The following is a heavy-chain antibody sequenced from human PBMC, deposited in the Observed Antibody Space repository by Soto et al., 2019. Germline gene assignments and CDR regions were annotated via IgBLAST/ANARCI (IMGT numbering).Heavy chain of an antibody. CDR3: ARHKGGYYSGVDV. D-gene: IGHD3-16*01. V-gene: IGHV4-39*01. CDR2: IYYSGST. J-gene: IGHJ6*02. CDR1: GGAISSNSYY. Sequence: QLQLQESGPGLVKPSETLSLTCTVSGGAISSNSYYWAWIRQPPGKGLEWIGNIYYSGSTYYNPPRKSPVTISVETSKNQFSLKLSSVTAAYTAVYYCARHKGGYYSGVDVGGQGTTVTVSS.